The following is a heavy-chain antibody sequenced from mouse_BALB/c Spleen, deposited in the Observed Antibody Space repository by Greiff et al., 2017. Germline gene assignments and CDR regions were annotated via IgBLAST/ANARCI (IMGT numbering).Heavy chain of an antibody. CDR3: KKGYDYDFDY. V-gene: IGHV1S53*02. Sequence: QVQLQQSDAALVKPGASVKIFCKASGYTFTDHAIHWVKQKPEQGLEWIGYISPGNGDIKYNEKFKGKATLTADKSSSTAYIQLNSLTSEDSAVYFCKKGYDYDFDYWGQGTTLTVSA. D-gene: IGHD2-4*01. CDR2: ISPGNGDI. J-gene: IGHJ2*01. CDR1: GYTFTDHA.